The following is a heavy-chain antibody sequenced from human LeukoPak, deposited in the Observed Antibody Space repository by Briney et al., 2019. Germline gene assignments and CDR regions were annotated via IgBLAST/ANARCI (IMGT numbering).Heavy chain of an antibody. Sequence: PSETLSLTCTVSGGSISSYYWSWIRQPPGKGLEWIGYIYYSGSTNCNPSLKSRVTISVDTSKNQFSLKLSSVTAADTAVYYCARDSGSYYSPYYYYYYGMDVWGQGTTVTVSS. V-gene: IGHV4-59*01. CDR3: ARDSGSYYSPYYYYYYGMDV. J-gene: IGHJ6*02. CDR2: IYYSGST. CDR1: GGSISSYY. D-gene: IGHD1-26*01.